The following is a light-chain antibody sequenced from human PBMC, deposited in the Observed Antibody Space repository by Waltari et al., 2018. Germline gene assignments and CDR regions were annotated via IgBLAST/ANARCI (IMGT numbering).Light chain of an antibody. CDR1: TGDVGGYNF. V-gene: IGLV2-14*01. CDR2: EVS. Sequence: QSPLTQPASVSGSPGQSITIPCPGTTGDVGGYNFASWYQQHPGKAPKLMIYEVSNRPAGVSNRFSGSKSGNTASLTISGLQAEDEADYYCSSYTSSSTYVFGTGTKVTVL. CDR3: SSYTSSSTYV. J-gene: IGLJ1*01.